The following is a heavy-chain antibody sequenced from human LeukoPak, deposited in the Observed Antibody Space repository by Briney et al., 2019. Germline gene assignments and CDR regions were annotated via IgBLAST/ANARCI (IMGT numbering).Heavy chain of an antibody. CDR2: IYHSGST. CDR3: ARHPERGIVVVRGIDP. CDR1: GSSISSISYY. V-gene: IGHV4-39*01. D-gene: IGHD3-22*01. Sequence: SDTLALTSTVPGSSISSISYYLGLIRQPPVKGLEWIGSIYHSGSTSYNLSLKNRVTIAVETTKNQFSLSLITVTAAYMAVYYCARHPERGIVVVRGIDPWGQGYLVKVSS. J-gene: IGHJ5*02.